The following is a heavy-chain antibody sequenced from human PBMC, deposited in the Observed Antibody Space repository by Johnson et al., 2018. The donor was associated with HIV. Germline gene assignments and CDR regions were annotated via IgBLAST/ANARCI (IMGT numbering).Heavy chain of an antibody. CDR2: IRYDGSNK. Sequence: QVLLVVSGGGVVQPGGSLRLSCAASGFTFSSYGMHWVRQAPGKGLEWVAFIRYDGSNKYYADSVKGRFTISRDNAKNSLYLQMNSLRAEDTALYYCAKDHDYYDSSGSILGAFDIWGQGTMVTVSS. D-gene: IGHD3-22*01. CDR1: GFTFSSYG. J-gene: IGHJ3*02. V-gene: IGHV3-30*02. CDR3: AKDHDYYDSSGSILGAFDI.